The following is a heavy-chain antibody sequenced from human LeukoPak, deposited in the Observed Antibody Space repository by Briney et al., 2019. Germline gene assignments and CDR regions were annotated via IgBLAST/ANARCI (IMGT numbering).Heavy chain of an antibody. CDR1: GGSISSSSYY. J-gene: IGHJ5*02. Sequence: SETLSLTCTVSGGSISSSSYYWGWIRQPPGKGLEWIGSIYYSGSTYYNPSLKSRVTISVDTSKNQFSLKLSSVTAADTAVYYCERDVGGQLVGYNWFDPWGQGTLVTVSS. D-gene: IGHD6-6*01. CDR2: IYYSGST. V-gene: IGHV4-39*07. CDR3: ERDVGGQLVGYNWFDP.